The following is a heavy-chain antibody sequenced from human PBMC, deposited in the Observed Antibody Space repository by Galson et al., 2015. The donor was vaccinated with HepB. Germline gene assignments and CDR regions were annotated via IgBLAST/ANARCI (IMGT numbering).Heavy chain of an antibody. V-gene: IGHV3-11*06. CDR2: ISSSSSYT. CDR3: ARDWAASGYSTPNWFDP. D-gene: IGHD6-13*01. Sequence: SLRLSCAASGFTFSDYYMSWIRQAPGKGLEWVSYISSSSSYTNYADSVKGRFTISRDNAKNSLYLQMNSLRAEDTAVYYCARDWAASGYSTPNWFDPWGQGTLVTVSS. CDR1: GFTFSDYY. J-gene: IGHJ5*02.